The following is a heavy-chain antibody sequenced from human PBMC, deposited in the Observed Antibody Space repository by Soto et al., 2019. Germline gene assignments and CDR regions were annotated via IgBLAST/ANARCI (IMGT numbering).Heavy chain of an antibody. V-gene: IGHV3-21*01. J-gene: IGHJ6*02. D-gene: IGHD3-16*01. CDR3: ARDLGYNYYYYYGMDV. Sequence: SLRLSCAASGFTFSSYSMNWVRQAPGKGLEWVSSISSSSSYIYYADSVKGRFTISRDNAKNSLYLQMNSLRAEDTAVYYCARDLGYNYYYYYGMDVWGQGTTVTVSS. CDR1: GFTFSSYS. CDR2: ISSSSSYI.